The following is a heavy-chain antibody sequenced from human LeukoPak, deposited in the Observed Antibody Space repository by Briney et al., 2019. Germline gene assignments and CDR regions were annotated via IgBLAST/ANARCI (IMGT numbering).Heavy chain of an antibody. CDR3: ARAESVAGTFDY. CDR1: GFTFSSYA. Sequence: GGSLRLSCAASGFTFSSYAMHWVRQAPGKGLEWVAVISYDGSNKYYADSVKGRFTISRDNAKNSLYLQMNSLRAEDTAVYYCARAESVAGTFDYWGQGTLVTVSS. V-gene: IGHV3-30*04. J-gene: IGHJ4*02. D-gene: IGHD6-19*01. CDR2: ISYDGSNK.